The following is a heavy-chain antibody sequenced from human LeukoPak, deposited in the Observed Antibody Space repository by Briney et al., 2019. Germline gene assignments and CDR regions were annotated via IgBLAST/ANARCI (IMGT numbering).Heavy chain of an antibody. CDR3: ARGVDGGNSDWFDP. V-gene: IGHV1-8*01. Sequence: ASVKVSCKASGYTFTSYDINWVRQATGQGLEWMGWMNPNSGNTGYAQKFQGRVTITADKSTSTAYMELGSLRSEDTAVYYCARGVDGGNSDWFDPWGQGTLVTVSS. CDR1: GYTFTSYD. J-gene: IGHJ5*02. CDR2: MNPNSGNT. D-gene: IGHD4-23*01.